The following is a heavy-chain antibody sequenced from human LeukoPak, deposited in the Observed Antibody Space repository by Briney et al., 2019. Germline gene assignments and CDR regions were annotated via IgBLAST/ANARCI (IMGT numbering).Heavy chain of an antibody. CDR3: STLTSRGLSDS. V-gene: IGHV3-15*07. D-gene: IGHD1-20*01. Sequence: GGSLRLSCAASGFTFTNAWMNWVRQAPGKGLEWVGRIKSKADGEAIDYAAPVKGRFTFSRDDSKNMLYLQMNSLKSEDTAVYYCSTLTSRGLSDSWGQGTLVTVSS. CDR1: GFTFTNAW. CDR2: IKSKADGEAI. J-gene: IGHJ4*02.